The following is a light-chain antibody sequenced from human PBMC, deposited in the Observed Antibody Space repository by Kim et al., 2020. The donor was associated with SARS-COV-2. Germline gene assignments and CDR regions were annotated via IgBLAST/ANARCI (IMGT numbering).Light chain of an antibody. V-gene: IGLV2-14*03. CDR1: SSDVGAYNL. CDR2: DVS. CDR3: TSYTRSDTWV. Sequence: QSALTQPASVSGSPGHSVTISCTGTSSDVGAYNLVSWYQQHPGKAPKFMIHDVSQRPSGVSNRFSGSKSGNTASLTISGLEAEDEADYYCTSYTRSDTWVFGGETQLTVL. J-gene: IGLJ2*01.